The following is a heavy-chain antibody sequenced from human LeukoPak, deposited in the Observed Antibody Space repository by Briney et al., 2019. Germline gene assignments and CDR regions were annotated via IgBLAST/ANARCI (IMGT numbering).Heavy chain of an antibody. CDR1: GYTFTSYD. V-gene: IGHV1-8*03. CDR3: ARPHTVLYNWFDP. CDR2: MNPNSGNT. D-gene: IGHD4-11*01. J-gene: IGHJ5*02. Sequence: GASVKVSCKASGYTFTSYDINWVRQATGQGLEWMGWMNPNSGNTGYAQKFQGRVTITRNTSISTAYMELSSLRSDDTAVYYCARPHTVLYNWFDPWGQGTLVTVSS.